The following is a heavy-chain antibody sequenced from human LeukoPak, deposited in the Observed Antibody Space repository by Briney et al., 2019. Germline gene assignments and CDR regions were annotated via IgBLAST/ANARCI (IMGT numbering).Heavy chain of an antibody. CDR2: ISGSGGST. Sequence: PGGSLRLSCAASGFTFSSYAMSWVRQAPGKGLEWVSAISGSGGSTYYADSVKGRFTISRDSSKNTLYLQMNSLRAEDTAVYYCAKRSVSTRLLVSGQFDYWGQGTLVTVSS. V-gene: IGHV3-23*01. CDR1: GFTFSSYA. D-gene: IGHD2-2*01. J-gene: IGHJ4*02. CDR3: AKRSVSTRLLVSGQFDY.